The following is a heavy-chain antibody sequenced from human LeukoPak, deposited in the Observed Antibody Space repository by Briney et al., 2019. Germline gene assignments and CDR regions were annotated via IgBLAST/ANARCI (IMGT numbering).Heavy chain of an antibody. Sequence: GGSLRLSCAASGFTFSSYAMHWVRQAPGKGLEWVAVISYDGSIKYYADSVKGRFTISRDNSKNTLYLQMNSLRAEDTAVYYCARDNAVAIDYWGQGTLVTVSS. J-gene: IGHJ4*02. CDR2: ISYDGSIK. CDR3: ARDNAVAIDY. V-gene: IGHV3-30*04. CDR1: GFTFSSYA. D-gene: IGHD6-19*01.